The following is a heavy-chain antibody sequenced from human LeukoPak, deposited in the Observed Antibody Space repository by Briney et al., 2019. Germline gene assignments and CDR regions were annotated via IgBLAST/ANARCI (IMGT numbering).Heavy chain of an antibody. J-gene: IGHJ4*02. CDR1: GGSISSYY. CDR3: AATGGGSFDY. V-gene: IGHV4-59*08. Sequence: SETLSLTCTVSGGSISSYYWSWIRQPPGKGLEWIGYIYYSGSTNYNPSLKSRVTISVDTSKNQFSLKLSSVTAADTAVYYCAATGGGSFDYWGRGTLVTVSS. D-gene: IGHD2-15*01. CDR2: IYYSGST.